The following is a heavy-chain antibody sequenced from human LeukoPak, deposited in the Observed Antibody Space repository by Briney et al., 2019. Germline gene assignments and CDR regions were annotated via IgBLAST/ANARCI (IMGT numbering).Heavy chain of an antibody. V-gene: IGHV4-59*01. J-gene: IGHJ4*02. CDR1: GGSISSYY. Sequence: PSETLSLTCTVSGGSISSYYWSWIRQPPGKGLEWIGYIYYGGSTNYNPSLKSRVTISVDTSKNQFSLKLSSVTAADTAVYYCARASLRGSYEGGPIDYWGQGTLVTVSS. CDR2: IYYGGST. D-gene: IGHD1-26*01. CDR3: ARASLRGSYEGGPIDY.